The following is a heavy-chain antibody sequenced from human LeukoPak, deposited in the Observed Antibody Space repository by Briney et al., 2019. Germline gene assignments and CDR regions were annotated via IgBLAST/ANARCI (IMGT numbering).Heavy chain of an antibody. J-gene: IGHJ3*02. CDR2: IIPIFGTA. CDR1: GGTFSSYA. D-gene: IGHD3-22*01. CDR3: ARAQTVRPHYYDSSGYYPKDAFDI. V-gene: IGHV1-69*13. Sequence: SVKVSCKASGGTFSSYAISWVRQAPGQGLEWMGGIIPIFGTANYAQKFQGRVTITADESTSTAYMELSSLRSEDTAVYYCARAQTVRPHYYDSSGYYPKDAFDIWGQGTMVTVSS.